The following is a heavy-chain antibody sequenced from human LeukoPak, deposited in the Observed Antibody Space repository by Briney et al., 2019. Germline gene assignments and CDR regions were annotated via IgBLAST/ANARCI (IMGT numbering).Heavy chain of an antibody. CDR2: MYLSGTT. Sequence: SETLSLTCTVSGDSINSLDLWSWVRQPPGKGLEWIGEMYLSGTTHSNPSVKSRVTISIDKSKNQFFLNLSSVTAADTAVYYCAYGVTDDAFDIWGQGTMVAVSS. CDR1: GDSINSLDL. V-gene: IGHV4-4*02. CDR3: AYGVTDDAFDI. D-gene: IGHD3-3*01. J-gene: IGHJ3*02.